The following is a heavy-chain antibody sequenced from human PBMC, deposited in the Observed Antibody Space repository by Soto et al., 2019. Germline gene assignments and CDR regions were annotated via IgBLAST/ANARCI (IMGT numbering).Heavy chain of an antibody. CDR2: ISGSGGST. V-gene: IGHV3-23*01. D-gene: IGHD3-3*01. CDR3: AQELMYDV. CDR1: VFTFSSYA. Sequence: GGSLRLSCASSVFTFSSYAMSCVRQSPGKWLEWVSAISGSGGSTYYADSVKGRFTISRDNSKNTLYLQMNSLRAEDTAVYYCAQELMYDVWGQGTLGSVSS. J-gene: IGHJ4*02.